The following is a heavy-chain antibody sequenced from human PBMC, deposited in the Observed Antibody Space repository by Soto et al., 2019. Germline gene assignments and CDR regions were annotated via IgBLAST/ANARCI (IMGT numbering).Heavy chain of an antibody. V-gene: IGHV1-2*06. Sequence: QVQLVQSGAEVKKPGASVKVSCKASGYTFIGYYLHWVRQAPGQGLEWMGRINPRSGDTTYAQKFQGRLTMTRDTSIRTSYMELSSLRSDDTAVYYCGRDGVGATPLGWFDPWGQGSLVTFSS. CDR1: GYTFIGYY. CDR3: GRDGVGATPLGWFDP. J-gene: IGHJ5*02. D-gene: IGHD1-26*01. CDR2: INPRSGDT.